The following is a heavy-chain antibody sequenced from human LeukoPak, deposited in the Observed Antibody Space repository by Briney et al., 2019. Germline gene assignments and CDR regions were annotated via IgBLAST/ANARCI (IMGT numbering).Heavy chain of an antibody. J-gene: IGHJ4*02. Sequence: RXXPGXXLVWVSRINSDGSSTSYADSVKGRFTISRDNAKNSLYLQMNSLRAEDTAVYYCARDSIHPYWGQGTLVTVSS. CDR2: INSDGSST. V-gene: IGHV3-74*01. CDR3: ARDSIHPY.